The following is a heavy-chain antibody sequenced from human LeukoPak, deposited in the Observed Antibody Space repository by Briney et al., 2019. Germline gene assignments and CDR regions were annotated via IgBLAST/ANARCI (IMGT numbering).Heavy chain of an antibody. CDR1: GLTFDDYA. J-gene: IGHJ4*02. CDR3: AREGPIAVAAYFDY. D-gene: IGHD6-19*01. V-gene: IGHV3-43*02. Sequence: GGSLRLSCAASGLTFDDYAMHWVRQAPGKGLEWVSLISGDGGSTYYADSVKGRFTISRDNSKNSLYLEMNSLRTEDTALYYCAREGPIAVAAYFDYWGQGTLVTVSS. CDR2: ISGDGGST.